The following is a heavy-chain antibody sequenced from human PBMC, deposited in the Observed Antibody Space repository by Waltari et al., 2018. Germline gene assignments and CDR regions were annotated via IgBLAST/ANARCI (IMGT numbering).Heavy chain of an antibody. V-gene: IGHV1-24*01. J-gene: IGHJ4*02. CDR3: ATTRITMVRGVSFIWDY. Sequence: QVQLVQSGAEVQKPGASVKVSCKVSGYTLPELSIHWVRQAPVQGLEWMGGFDPEDGETIYAQKFQGRVTMTEDTSTDTAYMELSSLRSEDTAVYYCATTRITMVRGVSFIWDYWGQGTLVTVSS. CDR2: FDPEDGET. D-gene: IGHD3-10*01. CDR1: GYTLPELS.